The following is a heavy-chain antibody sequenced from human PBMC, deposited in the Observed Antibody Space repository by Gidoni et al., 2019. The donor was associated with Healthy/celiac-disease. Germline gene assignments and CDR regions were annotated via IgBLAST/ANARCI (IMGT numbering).Heavy chain of an antibody. Sequence: EVQLLESGGGLVQPGGSLRLSCAASGFTFSRYAMSWVRQAPGKGLEWVSAISGSGGSTYYADSVKGRFTISRDNSKNTLYLQRNSLRAEDTAVYYCAKDLWFGELLYNYYYGMDVWGQGTTVTVSS. CDR2: ISGSGGST. J-gene: IGHJ6*02. CDR3: AKDLWFGELLYNYYYGMDV. D-gene: IGHD3-10*01. CDR1: GFTFSRYA. V-gene: IGHV3-23*01.